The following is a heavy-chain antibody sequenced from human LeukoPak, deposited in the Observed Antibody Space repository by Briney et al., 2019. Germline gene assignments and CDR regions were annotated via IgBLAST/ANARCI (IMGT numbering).Heavy chain of an antibody. CDR1: GFTFSSYA. D-gene: IGHD3-10*01. V-gene: IGHV3-23*01. Sequence: PGGSLRLSCAASGFTFSSYAMSWVRQAPGKGLEWVSVIGDSTFYADSVKGRFTISRDNSKSTLFLQMNSLRAEDTAVYYCAKDRITQNYYGMDVWGQGTTVTVSS. J-gene: IGHJ6*02. CDR2: IGDST. CDR3: AKDRITQNYYGMDV.